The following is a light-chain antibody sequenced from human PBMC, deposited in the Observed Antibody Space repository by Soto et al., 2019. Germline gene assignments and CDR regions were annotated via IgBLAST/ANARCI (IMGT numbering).Light chain of an antibody. Sequence: QSVLTQSPSASASLGASVKLTCTLSSGHSNYAIAWHQQQPEKGPRYLMKLNSDGSHRKGDGIPDRFSGSSSGAERYLTISSLQSDDEADYYCQTWDTGTVVFGGGTKLTVL. CDR2: LNSDGSH. CDR3: QTWDTGTVV. CDR1: SGHSNYA. J-gene: IGLJ2*01. V-gene: IGLV4-69*01.